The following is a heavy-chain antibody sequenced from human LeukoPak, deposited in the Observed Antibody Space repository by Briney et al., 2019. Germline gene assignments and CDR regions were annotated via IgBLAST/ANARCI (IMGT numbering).Heavy chain of an antibody. CDR3: ARLVVVTAENYYFDY. V-gene: IGHV3-21*01. CDR2: INTDSVYI. J-gene: IGHJ4*02. CDR1: GFSFSSYS. D-gene: IGHD2-21*02. Sequence: GGSLRLSCAASGFSFSSYSIKWVRQAPGKGLEWVSSINTDSVYIYYADSVKGRFTISRDNAENSLFLQMNSLRAEDTAIYYCARLVVVTAENYYFDYWGQGTLVTVSS.